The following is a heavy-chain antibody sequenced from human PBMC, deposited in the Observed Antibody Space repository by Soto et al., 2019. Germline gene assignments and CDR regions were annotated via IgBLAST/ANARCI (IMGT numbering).Heavy chain of an antibody. V-gene: IGHV3-30*18. D-gene: IGHD5-12*01. CDR3: AKELRGYSGYDTYYYGMDV. CDR1: GFTFSSYG. CDR2: ISYDGSNK. J-gene: IGHJ6*02. Sequence: GGSLRLSCAASGFTFSSYGMHWVRQAPGKGLEWVAVISYDGSNKYYADSVKGRFTISRDNSKNTLYLQMNSLRAEDTAVYYCAKELRGYSGYDTYYYGMDVWGQGTTVTVSS.